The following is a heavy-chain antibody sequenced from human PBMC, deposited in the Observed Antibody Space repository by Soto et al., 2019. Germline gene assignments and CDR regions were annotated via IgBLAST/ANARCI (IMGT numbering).Heavy chain of an antibody. CDR2: INHSGST. V-gene: IGHV4-34*01. D-gene: IGHD3-3*01. CDR1: GGSFSGYD. J-gene: IGHJ4*02. CDR3: ARGMGQNDFWSGYYTYFDY. Sequence: PSETLSLTCAVDGGSFSGYDWSWIRQPPGKGLEWIGEINHSGSTNYNPSLKSRVTISVDTSKNQFSLKLSSVTAADTAVYYCARGMGQNDFWSGYYTYFDYWGQGTLVTVSS.